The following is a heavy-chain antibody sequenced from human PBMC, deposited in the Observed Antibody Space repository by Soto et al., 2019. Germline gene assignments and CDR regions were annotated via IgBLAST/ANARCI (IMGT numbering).Heavy chain of an antibody. CDR2: IYPGDSDT. J-gene: IGHJ5*02. D-gene: IGHD2-21*02. CDR1: GYSFTSYW. V-gene: IGHV5-51*01. Sequence: GESLKISCKGSGYSFTSYWIGWVRQMPGKGLEWMGIIYPGDSDTRYSPSFQGQVTISADKSISTAYLQWSSLKASDTAMYYCARWLRVAYCGGDCYFVEKDWWFDPWGQGTLVTVSS. CDR3: ARWLRVAYCGGDCYFVEKDWWFDP.